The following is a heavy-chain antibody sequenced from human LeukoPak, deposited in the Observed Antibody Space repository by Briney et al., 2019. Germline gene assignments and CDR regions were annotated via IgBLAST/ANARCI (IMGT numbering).Heavy chain of an antibody. D-gene: IGHD3-22*01. CDR3: ARALVRNSSGLPPPY. Sequence: ASVKVSCKASGGTFSSYAISWVRQAPGQGLEWMGGINPNSGGTNYAQKFQGRVTMTRDTSISTAYMELSRLRSDDTAVYYCARALVRNSSGLPPPYWGQGTLVTVSS. CDR2: INPNSGGT. J-gene: IGHJ4*02. CDR1: GGTFSSYA. V-gene: IGHV1-2*02.